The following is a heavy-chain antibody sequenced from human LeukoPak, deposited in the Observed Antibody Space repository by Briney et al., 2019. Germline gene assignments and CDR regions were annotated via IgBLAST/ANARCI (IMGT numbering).Heavy chain of an antibody. V-gene: IGHV4-59*01. Sequence: SETLSLTCTVSGGSISSYYWSWIRQPPGKGLEWIGYIYYSGSTNYNPSLKSRVTISVDTPKNQFSLKLGSVTAADTAVYYCARTYYYDSSGYHLDYWGQGTLVTVSS. CDR2: IYYSGST. J-gene: IGHJ4*02. CDR3: ARTYYYDSSGYHLDY. D-gene: IGHD3-22*01. CDR1: GGSISSYY.